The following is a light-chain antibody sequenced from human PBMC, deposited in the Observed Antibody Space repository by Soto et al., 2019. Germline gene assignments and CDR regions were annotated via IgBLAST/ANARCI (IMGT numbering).Light chain of an antibody. CDR1: SSNIGAGYD. V-gene: IGLV1-40*01. CDR2: GIS. J-gene: IGLJ2*01. CDR3: QSYDSSLSVV. Sequence: QSVLTQPPSVSGAPGQRVTISCTGSSSNIGAGYDVHWYQQLPGTAPKLLIYGISNRPSGVPDRFSGSKSGTSASLAITGLQAEDEADYYCQSYDSSLSVVFGGGTKLTV.